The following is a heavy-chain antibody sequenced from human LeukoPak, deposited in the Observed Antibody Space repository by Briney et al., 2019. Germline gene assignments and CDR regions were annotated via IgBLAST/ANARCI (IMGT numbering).Heavy chain of an antibody. CDR1: GFQFSNYW. CDR2: IRRDGSSR. J-gene: IGHJ1*01. Sequence: GGSLRLSCAASGFQFSNYWMTWVRQAPGKGLEWVANIRRDGSSRSYVDSVQGRFTISRDNAKNSLYLQMNSLRPEDTAVYYCARGGKIPLAGTRSPQYFQHWGQGTLVTVSS. D-gene: IGHD6-19*01. V-gene: IGHV3-7*04. CDR3: ARGGKIPLAGTRSPQYFQH.